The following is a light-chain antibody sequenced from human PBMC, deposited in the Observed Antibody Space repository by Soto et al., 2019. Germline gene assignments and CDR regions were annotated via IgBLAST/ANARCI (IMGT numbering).Light chain of an antibody. Sequence: QSVLTQPPSAFGTPGQRVTISCSGSTSNVGSNPVNWYQQLPGTAPKVLIYTNNLLPSGVPDRFSGSKSGTSASLAISGLQSEDEADYYCAAWDDSLNGRVFGERTQLTVL. V-gene: IGLV1-44*01. CDR3: AAWDDSLNGRV. CDR1: TSNVGSNP. J-gene: IGLJ7*01. CDR2: TNN.